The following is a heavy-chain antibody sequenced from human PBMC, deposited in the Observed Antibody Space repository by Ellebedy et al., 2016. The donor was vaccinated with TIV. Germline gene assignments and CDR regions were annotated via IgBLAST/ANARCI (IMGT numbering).Heavy chain of an antibody. V-gene: IGHV3-53*01. J-gene: IGHJ4*02. CDR1: GFSFNSYW. CDR3: ATDPDGVYGDTSAY. CDR2: IYSVGDT. D-gene: IGHD4-17*01. Sequence: GESLKISCAASGFSFNSYWMSWVRQAPGKGLEWVSLIYSVGDTYYADSVKGRFTVSRDNSQNTLYLQMTSLRVDDTAVYYCATDPDGVYGDTSAYWGRGTLVTVSS.